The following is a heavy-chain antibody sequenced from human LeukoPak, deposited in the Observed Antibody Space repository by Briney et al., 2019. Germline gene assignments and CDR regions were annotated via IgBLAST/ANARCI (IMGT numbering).Heavy chain of an antibody. J-gene: IGHJ4*02. Sequence: KPSETLSLTCTVSGGSISSSSYYWSWIRQPPGKGLEWIGYIYYSGSTNYNPSLKSRVTISVDTSKNQFSLKLSSVTAADTAVYYCASFSSTRTISYDWGQGTLVTVSS. V-gene: IGHV4-61*01. CDR3: ASFSSTRTISYD. D-gene: IGHD2-2*01. CDR2: IYYSGST. CDR1: GGSISSSSYY.